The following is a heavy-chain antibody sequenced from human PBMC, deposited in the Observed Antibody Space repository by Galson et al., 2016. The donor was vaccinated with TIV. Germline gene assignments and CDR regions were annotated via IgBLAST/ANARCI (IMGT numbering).Heavy chain of an antibody. CDR3: ASSASSGWYVAFDD. CDR2: IMPILGIK. Sequence: SVKVSCKASGGTLSSYAISWVRQAPGQGLEWMGGIMPILGIKNYAQKFQGRVTIIADESKSTVSMELSSLRPEDTAVYYCASSASSGWYVAFDDWVQGTLVTVSS. V-gene: IGHV1-69*10. D-gene: IGHD6-19*01. J-gene: IGHJ4*02. CDR1: GGTLSSYA.